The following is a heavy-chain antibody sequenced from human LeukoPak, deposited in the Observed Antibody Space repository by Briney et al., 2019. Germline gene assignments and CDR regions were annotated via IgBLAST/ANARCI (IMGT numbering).Heavy chain of an antibody. CDR3: ARVSYDSSGYYYDI. CDR2: IYTSGST. D-gene: IGHD3-22*01. Sequence: NPSETLSLTCTVSGGSISSGSYYWSWIRQPAGKGLEWIGRIYTSGSTNYNPSLKSRVTISVDTSKNQFSLKLSSVTAADTAVYYCARVSYDSSGYYYDIWGQGTLVTVSS. CDR1: GGSISSGSYY. J-gene: IGHJ4*02. V-gene: IGHV4-61*02.